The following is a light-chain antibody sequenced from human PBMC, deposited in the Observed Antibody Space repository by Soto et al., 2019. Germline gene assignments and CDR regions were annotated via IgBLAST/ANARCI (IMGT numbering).Light chain of an antibody. CDR3: QSYDSSLTGWV. CDR2: GNS. Sequence: QSVLTQPPSVSGAPGQRVTISRTGSSSNIGAGYDVHWYQQLPGTAPKLLIYGNSNRPSAVPDRFSGSKSGTSASLAITGLQAEDEADYYCQSYDSSLTGWVFGGGTKVTVL. V-gene: IGLV1-40*01. J-gene: IGLJ3*02. CDR1: SSNIGAGYD.